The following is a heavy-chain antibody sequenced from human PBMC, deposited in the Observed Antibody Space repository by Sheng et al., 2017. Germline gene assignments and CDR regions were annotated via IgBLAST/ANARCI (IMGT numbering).Heavy chain of an antibody. D-gene: IGHD3-10*01. V-gene: IGHV1-18*01. Sequence: QVQLVQSGAEVKKPGASVKVSCKASGYTFTSYGISWVRQAPGQGLEWMGWISAYNGNTNYAQKLQGRVTMTTDTSTSTAYMELRSLRSDDTAVYYCASGPLLWFGEGSRYYYYGMDVWGQGTTVTVSS. J-gene: IGHJ6*02. CDR1: GYTFTSYG. CDR3: ASGPLLWFGEGSRYYYYGMDV. CDR2: ISAYNGNT.